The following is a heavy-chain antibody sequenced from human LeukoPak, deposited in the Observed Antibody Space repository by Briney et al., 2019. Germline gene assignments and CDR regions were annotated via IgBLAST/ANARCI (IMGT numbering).Heavy chain of an antibody. Sequence: GGSLRLSCAASGFTFSSYAMSWVRQAPGKGLEWVSAISGSGGSTYYADSVKGRFTISRDNSKNTLYLQMNSLRAEDTAVYYCAKIVSAMVRGRMTAIPPGYGMDVWGQGTTVTVSS. J-gene: IGHJ6*02. V-gene: IGHV3-23*01. CDR3: AKIVSAMVRGRMTAIPPGYGMDV. CDR1: GFTFSSYA. CDR2: ISGSGGST. D-gene: IGHD2-21*02.